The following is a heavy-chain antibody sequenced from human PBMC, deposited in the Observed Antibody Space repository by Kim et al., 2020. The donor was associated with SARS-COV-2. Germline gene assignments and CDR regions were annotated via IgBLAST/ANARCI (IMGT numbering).Heavy chain of an antibody. V-gene: IGHV4-39*01. Sequence: NPALQGRVTISVDTSKNQFSLKLSSVTAADTAVYYCARLLHYYGSGTFDYWGQGTLVTVSS. D-gene: IGHD3-10*01. J-gene: IGHJ4*02. CDR3: ARLLHYYGSGTFDY.